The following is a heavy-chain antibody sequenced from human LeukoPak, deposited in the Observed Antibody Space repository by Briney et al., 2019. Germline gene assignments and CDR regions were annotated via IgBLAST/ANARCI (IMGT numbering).Heavy chain of an antibody. CDR3: ARAPSVWGSYRLYYFDY. Sequence: LSLTCAVYGGSFSGYYWSWIRQPPGKGLEWIGEINHSGSTNYNPSLKSRVTISVDTSKNQFSLKLSSVTAADTAVYYCARAPSVWGSYRLYYFDYWGQGTLVTVSS. J-gene: IGHJ4*02. V-gene: IGHV4-34*01. D-gene: IGHD3-16*02. CDR1: GGSFSGYY. CDR2: INHSGST.